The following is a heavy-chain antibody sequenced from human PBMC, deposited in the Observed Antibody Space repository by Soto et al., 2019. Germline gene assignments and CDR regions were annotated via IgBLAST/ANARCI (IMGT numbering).Heavy chain of an antibody. CDR3: ARGSKIAAADLEKNWFDP. Sequence: GSLRLSCAASGFTFSSYSMNWVRQPPGKGLEWIGEINHSGSTNYNPSLKSRVTISVDTSKNQFSLKLSSVTAADTAVYYCARGSKIAAADLEKNWFDPWGQGTLVTVSS. CDR2: INHSGST. D-gene: IGHD6-13*01. J-gene: IGHJ5*02. CDR1: GFTFSSYS. V-gene: IGHV4-34*01.